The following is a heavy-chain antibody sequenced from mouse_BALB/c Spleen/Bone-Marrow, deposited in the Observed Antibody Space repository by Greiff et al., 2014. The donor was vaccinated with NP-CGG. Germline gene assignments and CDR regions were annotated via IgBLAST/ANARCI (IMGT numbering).Heavy chain of an antibody. CDR3: ARWEYYAMDY. CDR2: IDPANGNT. V-gene: IGHV14-3*02. Sequence: VQLQQSGAELVKPGASVKLSCTASGFNIKDTYMRWVKQRPEQGLEWIGRIDPANGNTKYGPKFQGKATITADTSSNTAYLQLSSLTSEDTAVYYCARWEYYAMDYWGQGTSVTVSS. CDR1: GFNIKDTY. J-gene: IGHJ4*01. D-gene: IGHD4-1*01.